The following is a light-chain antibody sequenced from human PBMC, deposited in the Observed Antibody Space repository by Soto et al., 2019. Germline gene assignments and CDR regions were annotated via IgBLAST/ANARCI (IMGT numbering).Light chain of an antibody. Sequence: QPALTQPASVSGSPGQSITISCTGTSSEVGGYNYVSWYQQHPGKAPKFMIYDVSNRPSGVSNRFSGSKSGNTASLTISGLQAEDEADYYCCSYTTSNTRQIVFGTGTKAPS. CDR3: CSYTTSNTRQIV. CDR2: DVS. J-gene: IGLJ1*01. V-gene: IGLV2-14*01. CDR1: SSEVGGYNY.